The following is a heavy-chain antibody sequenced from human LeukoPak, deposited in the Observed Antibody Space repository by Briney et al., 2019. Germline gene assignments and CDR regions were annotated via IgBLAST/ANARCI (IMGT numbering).Heavy chain of an antibody. J-gene: IGHJ4*02. D-gene: IGHD5-18*01. V-gene: IGHV3-23*01. Sequence: GGSLRLSCAALGFTFISYAMSWARQAPGKGLEWVAVISGSGGTTYYADPVKGRFTISRDNSKNTVDLQMESLRAEDTAVYYCAVDVSDTGFDYWGQGTLVTVSS. CDR1: GFTFISYA. CDR2: ISGSGGTT. CDR3: AVDVSDTGFDY.